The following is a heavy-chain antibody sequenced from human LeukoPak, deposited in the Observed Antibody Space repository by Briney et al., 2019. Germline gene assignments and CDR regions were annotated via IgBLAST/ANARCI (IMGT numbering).Heavy chain of an antibody. CDR1: GYTFTSYA. D-gene: IGHD5-12*01. CDR3: ARDSGGYEFDY. Sequence: ASVKVSCKASGYTFTSYAMYWVRQAPGQRLEWMGWINAGNGNTKYSQKFQGRVTITRDTSASTAYMELSSLRSEDTAVYYCARDSGGYEFDYWGQGTLVTVSS. CDR2: INAGNGNT. J-gene: IGHJ4*02. V-gene: IGHV1-3*01.